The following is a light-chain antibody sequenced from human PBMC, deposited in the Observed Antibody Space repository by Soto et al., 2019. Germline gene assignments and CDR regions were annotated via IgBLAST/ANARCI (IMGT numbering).Light chain of an antibody. V-gene: IGKV1-39*01. Sequence: DIQMTQSPSSLSASVGDRVTIACRASQSIAGFLNWYQQKPGKAPGLLIYATSSLHSGVTPRFSGSGSGADFNLTISPLQPEDSATYFCQLTFNNPTFGPGT. CDR2: ATS. J-gene: IGKJ3*01. CDR1: QSIAGF. CDR3: QLTFNNPT.